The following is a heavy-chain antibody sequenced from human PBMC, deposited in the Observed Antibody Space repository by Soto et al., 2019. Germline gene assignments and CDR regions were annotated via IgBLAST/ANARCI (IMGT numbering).Heavy chain of an antibody. D-gene: IGHD2-8*02. CDR1: GGSFSGYY. Sequence: QVQLQQWGAGLLKPSETLSLTCAVYGGSFSGYYWTWIRQPPRTGLEWIGEINHSGNTNYNPPLKSPVTISVDTPKNPFSLKLTSVTAADTAVYYCARAKITGLFDYWGQGTLVTVSS. V-gene: IGHV4-34*01. J-gene: IGHJ4*02. CDR3: ARAKITGLFDY. CDR2: INHSGNT.